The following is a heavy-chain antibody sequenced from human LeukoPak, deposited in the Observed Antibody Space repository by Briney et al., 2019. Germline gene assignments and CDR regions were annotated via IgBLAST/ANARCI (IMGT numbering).Heavy chain of an antibody. CDR1: GGSISSDNYY. Sequence: SETLSLTCTVSGGSISSDNYYWSWIRQPAGKGLEWIGRIYASGSTNYNPSLKSRVTISVDTSKNQFSLKLSSVTAADTAVYYCARSTPPLFTMIVVPIPRDAFDIWGQGTMVTVSS. J-gene: IGHJ3*02. CDR2: IYASGST. D-gene: IGHD3-22*01. V-gene: IGHV4-61*02. CDR3: ARSTPPLFTMIVVPIPRDAFDI.